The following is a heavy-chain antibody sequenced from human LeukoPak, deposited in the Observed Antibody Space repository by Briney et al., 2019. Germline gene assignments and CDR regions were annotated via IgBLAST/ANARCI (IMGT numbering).Heavy chain of an antibody. CDR2: VDPEDGET. CDR3: ATQPIYGGSDAFDI. J-gene: IGHJ3*02. V-gene: IGHV1-69-2*01. D-gene: IGHD4-23*01. CDR1: GYTFTDYY. Sequence: ASVKISCKASGYTFTDYYMHWVQQAPGKGLEWMGRVDPEDGETIYAEKFQGRVTITADTSTDTAYMELSSLRSEDTAVYYCATQPIYGGSDAFDIWGQGTMVTVSS.